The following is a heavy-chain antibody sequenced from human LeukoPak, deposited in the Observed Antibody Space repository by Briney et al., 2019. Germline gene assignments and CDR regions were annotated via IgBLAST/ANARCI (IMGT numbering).Heavy chain of an antibody. V-gene: IGHV3-30-3*01. D-gene: IGHD2-2*01. CDR1: GFTFSSYA. CDR3: ARTVVVPAANFDY. J-gene: IGHJ4*02. CDR2: ISYDGSNK. Sequence: GGFLRLSCAASGFTFSSYAMHWVRQAPGKGLEWVAVISYDGSNKYYADSVKGRFTISRDNSKNTLYLQMNSLRAEDTAVYYCARTVVVPAANFDYWGQGTLVTVSS.